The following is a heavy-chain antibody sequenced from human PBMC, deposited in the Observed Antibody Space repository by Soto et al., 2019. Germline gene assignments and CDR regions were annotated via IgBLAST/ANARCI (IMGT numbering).Heavy chain of an antibody. CDR2: IYYSGST. J-gene: IGHJ3*02. D-gene: IGHD4-17*01. V-gene: IGHV4-59*01. Sequence: PSETLSLTCSVSGGSTSDNYWSWIRQPPGKGLEWIGYIYYSGSTNYSPSLKSRVTISVDTSKNQFSLKLSSVIAADTAVYYCVRTGDYDAFDIWGQGAMVTVS. CDR3: VRTGDYDAFDI. CDR1: GGSTSDNY.